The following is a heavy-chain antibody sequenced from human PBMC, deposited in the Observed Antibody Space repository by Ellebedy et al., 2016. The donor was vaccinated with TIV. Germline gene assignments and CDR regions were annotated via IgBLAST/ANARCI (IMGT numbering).Heavy chain of an antibody. J-gene: IGHJ4*01. V-gene: IGHV3-7*03. Sequence: ESLKISCAASGFIISGDWMSWVRQAPGKGLEWVAHINSDGRAEYYVESVKGRFTISRDNAKNSLYLQMNSLRDEDTAVYYCFLRIRRGYWGQGTLVTVSS. CDR1: GFIISGDW. D-gene: IGHD2/OR15-2a*01. CDR3: FLRIRRGY. CDR2: INSDGRAE.